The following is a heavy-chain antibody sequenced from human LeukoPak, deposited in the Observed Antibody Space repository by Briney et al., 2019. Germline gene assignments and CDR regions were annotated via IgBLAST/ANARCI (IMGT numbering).Heavy chain of an antibody. V-gene: IGHV3-23*01. D-gene: IGHD4-23*01. CDR2: ISGSGGST. J-gene: IGHJ4*02. CDR3: AKRSPWTTVVTPGYYFDY. CDR1: GFTFSSYA. Sequence: GGSMRLSCAASGFTFSSYAMSWVRQSPGKGLEWVSAISGSGGSTYYADSVKGRFTISRDNSKNTLYLQMNSLRAEDTAVYYCAKRSPWTTVVTPGYYFDYWGQGTLVTVS.